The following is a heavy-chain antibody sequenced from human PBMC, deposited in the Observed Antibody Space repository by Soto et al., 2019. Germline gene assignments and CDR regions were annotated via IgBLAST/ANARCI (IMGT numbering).Heavy chain of an antibody. J-gene: IGHJ4*02. V-gene: IGHV2-5*02. D-gene: IGHD6-19*01. Sequence: SGPTLVNPTQTLTLTCTFSGFSLSTSGVGVGWIRQPAGKALEGLALIYWDDDKRYSPSLKSRLTITKDTSKNQVVLTMTNMDPVDTATYYCVYSRYIAVAGSFDYWGQGTLVTVSS. CDR2: IYWDDDK. CDR1: GFSLSTSGVG. CDR3: VYSRYIAVAGSFDY.